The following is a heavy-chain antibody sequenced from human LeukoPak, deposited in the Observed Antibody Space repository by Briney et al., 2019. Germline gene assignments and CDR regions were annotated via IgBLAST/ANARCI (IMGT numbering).Heavy chain of an antibody. CDR1: GFTFSSYA. CDR2: ISGSGGST. Sequence: GGSLRLSCAASGFTFSSYAMSWVRQAPGKGLEWVSAISGSGGSTYYADSVKGRFTISRDNSKNTLYLQMNSLRAEDTAVYYCAKTVGGSGYSSYFDYWGQGTLVTVSS. CDR3: AKTVGGSGYSSYFDY. J-gene: IGHJ4*02. V-gene: IGHV3-23*01. D-gene: IGHD3-3*01.